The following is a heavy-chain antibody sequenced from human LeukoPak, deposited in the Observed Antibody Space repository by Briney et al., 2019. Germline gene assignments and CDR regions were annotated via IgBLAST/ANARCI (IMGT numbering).Heavy chain of an antibody. CDR2: ISWNSGSI. J-gene: IGHJ4*02. CDR3: AKDIATGNRLYYFDY. CDR1: GFPFYVYA. D-gene: IGHD1-14*01. V-gene: IGHV3-9*01. Sequence: GGSLRLSCAASGFPFYVYAMHWVRHAPGKGLEWVSGISWNSGSIGYADSVKGRFTISRDNAKNSLYLRMNSLRAEDTALYYCAKDIATGNRLYYFDYWGQGTLVTVSS.